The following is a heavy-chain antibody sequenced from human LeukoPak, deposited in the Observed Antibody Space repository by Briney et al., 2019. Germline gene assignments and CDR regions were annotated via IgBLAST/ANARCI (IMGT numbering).Heavy chain of an antibody. Sequence: GSSVKVSCKASGGTFSSYAISWVRQAPEQGLEWMGRIIPILGIANYAQKFQGRVTITADKSTSTAYMELSSLRSEDTAVYYCASSTGNSGYDYLTVRWVFDYWGQGTLVTASS. D-gene: IGHD5-12*01. CDR3: ASSTGNSGYDYLTVRWVFDY. V-gene: IGHV1-69*04. CDR2: IIPILGIA. J-gene: IGHJ4*02. CDR1: GGTFSSYA.